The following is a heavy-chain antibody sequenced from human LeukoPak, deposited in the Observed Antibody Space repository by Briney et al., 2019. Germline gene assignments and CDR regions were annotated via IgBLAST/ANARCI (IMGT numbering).Heavy chain of an antibody. D-gene: IGHD1-14*01. V-gene: IGHV5-51*01. Sequence: GESLKISCKGFGYSFTSYWIGWVRQMPGQGLEWIGIIYPGDSDTQYSPSFQGQVTILADKSISTVYLQWNSLKASDTAIYYCACRKYYSTWSDPWGQGTLVTVSS. CDR2: IYPGDSDT. CDR1: GYSFTSYW. CDR3: ACRKYYSTWSDP. J-gene: IGHJ5*02.